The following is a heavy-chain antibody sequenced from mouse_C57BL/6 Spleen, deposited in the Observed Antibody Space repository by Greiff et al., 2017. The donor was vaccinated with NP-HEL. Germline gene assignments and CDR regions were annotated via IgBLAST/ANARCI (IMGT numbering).Heavy chain of an antibody. Sequence: QVQLQQSGAELARPGASVKLSCKASGYTFTSYGISWVKQRTGQGLEWIGEIYPRSGNTYYNEKFKGKATLTADKSSSTAYMELRSLTSEDSAVYFCARLRAITTVVGYYFDYWGQGTTLTVSS. CDR1: GYTFTSYG. J-gene: IGHJ2*01. CDR2: IYPRSGNT. V-gene: IGHV1-81*01. CDR3: ARLRAITTVVGYYFDY. D-gene: IGHD1-1*01.